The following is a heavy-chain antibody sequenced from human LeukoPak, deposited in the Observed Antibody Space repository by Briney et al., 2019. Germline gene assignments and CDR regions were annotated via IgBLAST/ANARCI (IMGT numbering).Heavy chain of an antibody. V-gene: IGHV3-30-3*01. D-gene: IGHD6-13*01. Sequence: PAESLRLSCAASGFTFSSYAMHWVSQAQGKGLEWVGVILYDGSNKYYADAIKGRFTISRDNSKYTLYLQMNSLRAEDTAVYYCARDQENSRSSSRKVGAFDIWGQGTMVTVSS. CDR3: ARDQENSRSSSRKVGAFDI. CDR2: ILYDGSNK. J-gene: IGHJ3*02. CDR1: GFTFSSYA.